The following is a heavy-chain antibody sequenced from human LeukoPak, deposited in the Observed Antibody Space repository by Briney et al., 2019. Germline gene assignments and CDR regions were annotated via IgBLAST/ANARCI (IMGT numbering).Heavy chain of an antibody. V-gene: IGHV4-39*07. CDR2: IYYSGST. CDR3: ARAKTWIQLPYWYFDL. CDR1: GGSISSSSYY. D-gene: IGHD5-18*01. Sequence: SETLSLTCTVSGGSISSSSYYWGWIRQPPGKGLEWIGSIYYSGSTYYNPSLKSRVTISVDTSKNQFSLKLSSVTAADTAVYYCARAKTWIQLPYWYFDLWGRGTLVTVSS. J-gene: IGHJ2*01.